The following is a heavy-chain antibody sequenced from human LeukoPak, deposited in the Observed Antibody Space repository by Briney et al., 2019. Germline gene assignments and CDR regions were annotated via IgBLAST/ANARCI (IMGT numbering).Heavy chain of an antibody. D-gene: IGHD3-3*01. CDR1: GGSFSGYY. J-gene: IGHJ3*02. Sequence: SETLSLTCAAYGGSFSGYYWSWIRQPPGKGLGWVGEINNSGSTKYNPSLKSRVTISLDTSKKQFSLKLSSLTAADTAAYYCARMYYDFWIGYPSLDAFDIWGQGTMVTVSS. CDR3: ARMYYDFWIGYPSLDAFDI. CDR2: INNSGST. V-gene: IGHV4-34*01.